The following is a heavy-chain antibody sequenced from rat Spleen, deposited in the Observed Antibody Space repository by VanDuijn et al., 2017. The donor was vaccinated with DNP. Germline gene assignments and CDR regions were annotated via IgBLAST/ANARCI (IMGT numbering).Heavy chain of an antibody. D-gene: IGHD1-9*01. V-gene: IGHV3-1*01. Sequence: EVRLQESGPGLVQPSQSLSLPCSVTGYSITSNYWAWIRKFPGNKMEWIGYINYSGSTGYNPSLKSRISITRDTSKNQFFLQLNSVTTEDTATYYCGRGVSSYYGYNSYWYFDFWGPGTMVTVSS. CDR2: INYSGST. CDR3: GRGVSSYYGYNSYWYFDF. CDR1: GYSITSNY. J-gene: IGHJ1*01.